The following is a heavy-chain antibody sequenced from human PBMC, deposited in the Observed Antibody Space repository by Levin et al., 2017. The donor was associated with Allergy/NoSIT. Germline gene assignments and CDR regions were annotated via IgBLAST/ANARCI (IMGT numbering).Heavy chain of an antibody. CDR2: ISAYDGTK. CDR1: GFMFRDYY. Sequence: RSGGSLRLSCEASGFMFRDYYMFWVRQAPGKGLEWISYISAYDGTKKYADSVQGRVTISRDSAKSSLFLQMNNLRVEDMAVYYCARPLGYCSSAACYAALDYWGRGTLVTVSS. J-gene: IGHJ4*02. CDR3: ARPLGYCSSAACYAALDY. D-gene: IGHD2-2*01. V-gene: IGHV3-11*01.